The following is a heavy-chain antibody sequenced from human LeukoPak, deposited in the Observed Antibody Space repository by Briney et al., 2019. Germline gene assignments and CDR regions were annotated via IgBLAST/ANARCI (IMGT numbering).Heavy chain of an antibody. D-gene: IGHD7-27*01. CDR3: ARDKLGKTVVAFDI. V-gene: IGHV4-61*02. CDR1: GGSISSGSYY. Sequence: SETLSLTCTVSGGSISSGSYYWSWIRQPAGKGLEWIGRIYTSGSTNYNPSPKSRVTISVDTSKNQFSLKLSSVTAADTAVYYCARDKLGKTVVAFDIWGQGTMVTVSS. CDR2: IYTSGST. J-gene: IGHJ3*02.